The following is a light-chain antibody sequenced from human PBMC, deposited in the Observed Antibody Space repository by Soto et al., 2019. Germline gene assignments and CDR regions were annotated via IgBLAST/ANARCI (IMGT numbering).Light chain of an antibody. CDR2: TNN. Sequence: QLVLTQPPSASGTPGQRVTISCSGSSSNIGSNTANWYQQLPGSAPKLLIYTNNYRPSGVPDRFSGSKSGTSASLAISGLQSEDEADYYCAAWDDSLSGLVFGGGTKVTVL. CDR1: SSNIGSNT. V-gene: IGLV1-44*01. CDR3: AAWDDSLSGLV. J-gene: IGLJ2*01.